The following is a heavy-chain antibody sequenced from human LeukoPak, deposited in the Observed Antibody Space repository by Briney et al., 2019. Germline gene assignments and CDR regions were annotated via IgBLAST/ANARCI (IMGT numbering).Heavy chain of an antibody. CDR1: GFTFSSYI. V-gene: IGHV3-21*01. Sequence: GGSLRLSCAASGFTFSSYIMNWVRQAPGKGLEWVSSISSSSSYIYYADSVKGRFNISRDNAKNSLYLQMNSLRAEDTAVYYCARDSGIAAAGPWFDPWGQGTLVTVSS. CDR3: ARDSGIAAAGPWFDP. CDR2: ISSSSSYI. D-gene: IGHD6-13*01. J-gene: IGHJ5*02.